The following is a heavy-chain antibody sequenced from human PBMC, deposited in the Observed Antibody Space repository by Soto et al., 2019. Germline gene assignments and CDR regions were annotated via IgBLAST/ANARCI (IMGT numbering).Heavy chain of an antibody. J-gene: IGHJ4*02. CDR1: GDSVPSDSHY. CDR2: IYYDGNT. CDR3: ARSSIKPQVFMYPFDS. Sequence: SETLSLTCTVSGDSVPSDSHYWGWIRQPPGKGLESIANIYYDGNTYYNPSLKGRVIISLDTSKNQFSLRLNSVTAADTAVYYCARSSIKPQVFMYPFDSWSQGTLVTVS. D-gene: IGHD3-3*01. V-gene: IGHV4-39*01.